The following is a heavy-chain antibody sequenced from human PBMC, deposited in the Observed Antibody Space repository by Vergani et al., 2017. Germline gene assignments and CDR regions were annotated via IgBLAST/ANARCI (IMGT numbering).Heavy chain of an antibody. D-gene: IGHD1-7*01. V-gene: IGHV2-5*04. Sequence: QITLKESGPTLVKPTQTLTLTCTFSGFSLNTRGVSVAWIRQPPGKALDWLALIYWNDDQHYSPSLNNRVTITKDTSKNQVVLTMTNMDYVDTGTYYCVYINTGCGTTGCFFPFYYGCFMDVSGNVTPVTVSS. CDR3: VYINTGCGTTGCFFPFYYGCFMDV. CDR2: IYWNDDQ. CDR1: GFSLNTRGVS. J-gene: IGHJ6*03.